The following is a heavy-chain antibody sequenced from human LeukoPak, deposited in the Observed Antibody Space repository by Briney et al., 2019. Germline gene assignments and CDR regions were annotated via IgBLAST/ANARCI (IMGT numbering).Heavy chain of an antibody. CDR3: ARVGGPGWYDP. D-gene: IGHD1-26*01. Sequence: NPSETLSLTCTVSGASISRSYWGWIRQPPGKGLEWIGFISYSGNTNYNPSLKSRVLMSVDTSNNQFSLSLKLSSVTAADTAVYYCARVGGPGWYDPWGQGTLVTVSS. V-gene: IGHV4-59*01. CDR1: GASISRSY. CDR2: ISYSGNT. J-gene: IGHJ5*02.